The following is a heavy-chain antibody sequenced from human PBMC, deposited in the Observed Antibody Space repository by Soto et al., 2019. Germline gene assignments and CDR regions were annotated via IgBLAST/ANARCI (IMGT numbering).Heavy chain of an antibody. D-gene: IGHD6-13*01. V-gene: IGHV4-4*02. CDR1: GVSISSDNW. Sequence: QVQLQESGPGLVRPSGPVSLPCAVSGVSISSDNWWSWVRQPPGKALEWIGEIHPSGSTNYNPSLKSRVTMSVVPSKDLFSLTLNSVTAADTAFYYCARDQGSHPGDWGQGTLVSVSS. CDR3: ARDQGSHPGD. CDR2: IHPSGST. J-gene: IGHJ4*02.